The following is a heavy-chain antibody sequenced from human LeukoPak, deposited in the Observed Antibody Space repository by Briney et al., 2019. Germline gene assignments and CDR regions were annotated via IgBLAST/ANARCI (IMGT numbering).Heavy chain of an antibody. Sequence: GGSLRLSCAASGFTFSSYSMNWVRQAPGKGLEWVSSISSSSSYIYYADSVKGRFTISRDNAKNSLYLQMNSLRAEDTAVYYCARDGYCSGGSCYWYFDLWGRGTPVTVSS. J-gene: IGHJ2*01. V-gene: IGHV3-21*01. CDR1: GFTFSSYS. D-gene: IGHD2-15*01. CDR2: ISSSSSYI. CDR3: ARDGYCSGGSCYWYFDL.